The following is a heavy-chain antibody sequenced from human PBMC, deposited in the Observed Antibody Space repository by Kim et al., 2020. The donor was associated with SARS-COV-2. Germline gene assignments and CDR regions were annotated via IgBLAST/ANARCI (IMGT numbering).Heavy chain of an antibody. Sequence: YNPSLKSRVTMSVDTSQNQFSLKLSSVTAADTAVYYCARYNGITPKDLDYWGQGTLVTVSS. V-gene: IGHV4-59*10. J-gene: IGHJ4*02. D-gene: IGHD2-8*01. CDR3: ARYNGITPKDLDY.